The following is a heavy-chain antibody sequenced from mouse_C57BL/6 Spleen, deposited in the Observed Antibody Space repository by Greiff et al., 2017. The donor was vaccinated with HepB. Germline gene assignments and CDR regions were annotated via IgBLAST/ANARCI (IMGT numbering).Heavy chain of an antibody. CDR1: GFTFSAYY. J-gene: IGHJ1*03. Sequence: EVKLMESEGGLVQPGSSMKLSCTASGFTFSAYYMAWVRQVPEKGLEWVANFNYDGSSTYYLNSLKGRFSISRDNAKNTLYLQMSSLKSEDTATYYCARDKDYSSSYWYFDVWGTGTTVTVSS. D-gene: IGHD1-1*01. CDR3: ARDKDYSSSYWYFDV. V-gene: IGHV5-16*01. CDR2: FNYDGSST.